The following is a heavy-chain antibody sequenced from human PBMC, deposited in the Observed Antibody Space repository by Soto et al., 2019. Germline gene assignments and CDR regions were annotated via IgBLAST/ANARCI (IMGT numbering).Heavy chain of an antibody. J-gene: IGHJ4*02. D-gene: IGHD5-12*01. CDR2: ISSSSGFI. Sequence: EVQLVESGGGLVKPGGSLRLSCAASGFTFSSYTMNWVRQAPGKGLEWVASISSSSGFIYYADSIKGRFTISRDNAGNSLYLQMNSLSAEDTALYFCARDIGRGYDPSRGYFDYGGQGTLFTVSS. CDR1: GFTFSSYT. V-gene: IGHV3-21*01. CDR3: ARDIGRGYDPSRGYFDY.